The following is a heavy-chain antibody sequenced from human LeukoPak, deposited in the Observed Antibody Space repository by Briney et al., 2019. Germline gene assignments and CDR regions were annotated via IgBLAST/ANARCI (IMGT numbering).Heavy chain of an antibody. CDR2: IYSGGST. J-gene: IGHJ4*02. D-gene: IGHD3-9*01. Sequence: GGSLRLSCAASGFTVSSNYMSWVRQAPGKGLEWVSVIYSGGSTYYADSVKGRFTISRDNSKDMLYLQMNSLRAEDTAVYYCARDRHILTGYQAEYWGQGTLVTVSS. CDR1: GFTVSSNY. V-gene: IGHV3-66*01. CDR3: ARDRHILTGYQAEY.